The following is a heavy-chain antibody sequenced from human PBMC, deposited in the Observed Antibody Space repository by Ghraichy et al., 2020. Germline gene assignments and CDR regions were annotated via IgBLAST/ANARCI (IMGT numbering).Heavy chain of an antibody. CDR2: IYYSGST. D-gene: IGHD3-3*01. CDR1: GGSISSSSYY. J-gene: IGHJ6*02. Sequence: SETLSLTCTVSGGSISSSSYYWGWIRQPPGKGLEWIGSIYYSGSTYYNPSLKSRVTISVDTSKNQFSLKLSSVTAADTAVYYCARHEKRITIFGVVTDLMDVWGQGTTVTVSS. V-gene: IGHV4-39*01. CDR3: ARHEKRITIFGVVTDLMDV.